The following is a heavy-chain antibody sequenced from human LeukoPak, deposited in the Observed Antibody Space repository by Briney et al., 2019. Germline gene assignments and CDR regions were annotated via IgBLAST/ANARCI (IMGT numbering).Heavy chain of an antibody. V-gene: IGHV4-39*01. CDR2: IYCSGNT. CDR1: GGSIRSSTYY. J-gene: IGHJ3*02. CDR3: ATQAVAGTFDI. D-gene: IGHD6-19*01. Sequence: SETLSLTCTVSGGSIRSSTYYWGWIRQPPGKGLEWTGSIYCSGNTYYNPSLKSRLTISVDTSKNQFSLRLSSVTAADTAVYFCATQAVAGTFDIWGQGKMVTVSS.